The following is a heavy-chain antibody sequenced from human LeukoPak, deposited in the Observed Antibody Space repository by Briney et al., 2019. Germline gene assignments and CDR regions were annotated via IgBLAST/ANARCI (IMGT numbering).Heavy chain of an antibody. CDR3: AKGLYYHFDY. CDR1: GFTFSSYG. CDR2: IRYGGSNE. J-gene: IGHJ4*02. Sequence: PGGSLRLSCVASGFTFSSYGMHWVRQAPGEGLEWVAIIRYGGSNEYYADSVKGRFTISRDNSKNTLYLQMNSLRAEDTAVYYCAKGLYYHFDYWGQGTLVTVSS. D-gene: IGHD3-10*01. V-gene: IGHV3-30*02.